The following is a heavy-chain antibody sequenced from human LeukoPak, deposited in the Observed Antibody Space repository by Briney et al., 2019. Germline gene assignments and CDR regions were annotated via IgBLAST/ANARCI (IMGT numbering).Heavy chain of an antibody. V-gene: IGHV4-61*02. CDR2: IYTSGST. CDR3: ARVPTVTTFRDAFDI. Sequence: PSQTLSLTCTVSGGSISSGSYYWSWIRQPAGRGLEWIGRIYTSGSTNYNPSLKSRVTISVDTSKNQFSLRLSSVTAADTAVYYCARVPTVTTFRDAFDIWGQGTMVTVSS. J-gene: IGHJ3*02. CDR1: GGSISSGSYY. D-gene: IGHD4-11*01.